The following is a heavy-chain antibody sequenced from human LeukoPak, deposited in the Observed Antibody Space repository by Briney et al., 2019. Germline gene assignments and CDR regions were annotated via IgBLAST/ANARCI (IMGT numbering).Heavy chain of an antibody. Sequence: ASVKVSCKASGYTFTSYAMNWVRQAPGQGLEWMGWINTNTGNPTYAQGFTGRFVFSLDTSVSTAYLQISSLKAEDTAVYYCARGQLLSIAARPGRPLDVWGKGTTVTVSS. V-gene: IGHV7-4-1*02. CDR2: INTNTGNP. J-gene: IGHJ6*04. CDR3: ARGQLLSIAARPGRPLDV. D-gene: IGHD6-6*01. CDR1: GYTFTSYA.